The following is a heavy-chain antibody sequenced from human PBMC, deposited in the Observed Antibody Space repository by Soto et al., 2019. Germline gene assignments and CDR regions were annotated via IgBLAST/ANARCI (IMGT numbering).Heavy chain of an antibody. CDR2: IIPIFGTA. V-gene: IGHV1-69*01. CDR3: AGGTTVTRVGWYFDL. Sequence: QVQLVQSAAEVKKPGSSVRVSCKAYGGTFNSYAISWVRESPGQGLEWMGGIIPIFGTANLAQKFRGRITITADESTNSAHMELTSLRPDDTAVYYCAGGTTVTRVGWYFDLWGRVHLVTVSS. D-gene: IGHD4-17*01. CDR1: GGTFNSYA. J-gene: IGHJ2*01.